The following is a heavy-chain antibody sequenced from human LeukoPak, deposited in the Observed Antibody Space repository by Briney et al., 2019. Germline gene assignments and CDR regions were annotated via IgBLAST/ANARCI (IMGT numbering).Heavy chain of an antibody. D-gene: IGHD3-16*01. CDR1: GYTFTSYY. CDR3: ARDFAITFGGLGAFDI. J-gene: IGHJ3*02. Sequence: ASVKVSCKASGYTFTSYYMHWVRQAPGQGLEWMGIINPSGGSTSYAQKFKGRVTMTRDTSTSTVYMELSSLRSEDTAVYYCARDFAITFGGLGAFDIWGQGTMVTVSS. CDR2: INPSGGST. V-gene: IGHV1-46*01.